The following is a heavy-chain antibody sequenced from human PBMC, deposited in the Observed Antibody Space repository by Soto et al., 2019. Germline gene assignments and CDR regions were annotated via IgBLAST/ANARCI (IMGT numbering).Heavy chain of an antibody. V-gene: IGHV3-9*01. CDR2: LSWNSDSI. CDR1: GFTFDDYA. D-gene: IGHD6-6*01. Sequence: GGSLRLSCAASGFTFDDYAMHWVRQAPGKGLEWVSGLSWNSDSIGYADSVKGRFTISRDNAKNSLYLQMNGLRAEDTALYYCAKDMSASYSSSSYHFDYWGQGTLVTVSS. J-gene: IGHJ4*02. CDR3: AKDMSASYSSSSYHFDY.